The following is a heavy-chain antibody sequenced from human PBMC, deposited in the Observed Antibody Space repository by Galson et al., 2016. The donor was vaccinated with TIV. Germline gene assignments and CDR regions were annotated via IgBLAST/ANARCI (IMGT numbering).Heavy chain of an antibody. Sequence: SLRLSCAASAFTVSDNYMTWVRQAPGKGLEWVAIMSSGGSLNYADFVRVRFTVSRDTSKNTLYLQMNSLRTDDTAIYYCTRERRFCGNNCYLSYYYGMDVWGQGTTVTVSS. CDR2: MSSGGSL. CDR1: AFTVSDNY. D-gene: IGHD2-21*01. J-gene: IGHJ6*02. V-gene: IGHV3-66*02. CDR3: TRERRFCGNNCYLSYYYGMDV.